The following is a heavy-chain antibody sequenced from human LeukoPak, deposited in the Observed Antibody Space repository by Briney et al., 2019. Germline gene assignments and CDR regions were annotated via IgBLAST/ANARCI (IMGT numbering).Heavy chain of an antibody. V-gene: IGHV4-59*08. CDR3: ARRHNWNDPFDY. J-gene: IGHJ4*02. CDR1: GGSISSDY. Sequence: PSETLSLTCTVSGGSISSDYWRWIRQPPGKGLEWIACIYYSGTTNYNPSLRSRVTISLDTSKNQFSLKLSSVTAADTAVYYCARRHNWNDPFDYWGQGTLVTVSS. D-gene: IGHD1-20*01. CDR2: IYYSGTT.